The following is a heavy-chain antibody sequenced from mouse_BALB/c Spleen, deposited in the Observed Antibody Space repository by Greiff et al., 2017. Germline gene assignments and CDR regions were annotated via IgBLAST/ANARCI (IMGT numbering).Heavy chain of an antibody. CDR1: GFTFSSYT. D-gene: IGHD1-1*01. Sequence: EVKLMESGGGLVKPGGSLKLSCAASGFTFSSYTMSWVRQTPEKRLEWVATISSGGSYTYYPDSVKGRFTISRDNAKNTLYLQMSSLKSEDTAMYYCTREDYGSSLDYWGQGTTLTVSS. V-gene: IGHV5-6-4*01. CDR2: ISSGGSYT. CDR3: TREDYGSSLDY. J-gene: IGHJ2*01.